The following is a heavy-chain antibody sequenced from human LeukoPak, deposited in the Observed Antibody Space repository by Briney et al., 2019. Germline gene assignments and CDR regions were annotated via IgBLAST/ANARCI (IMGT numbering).Heavy chain of an antibody. CDR3: ARAPLPSYYYDSSGYYYFDY. Sequence: SETLSLTCTVSGGSLSSYHWSWIRQHPGEGLEWIGYLYSSGTTNYTPSLASRVTISVDTSKNRFSLKLSSVPAADTAVYYCARAPLPSYYYDSSGYYYFDYWGQGTLVTVSS. CDR1: GGSLSSYH. J-gene: IGHJ4*02. D-gene: IGHD3-22*01. V-gene: IGHV4-59*08. CDR2: LYSSGTT.